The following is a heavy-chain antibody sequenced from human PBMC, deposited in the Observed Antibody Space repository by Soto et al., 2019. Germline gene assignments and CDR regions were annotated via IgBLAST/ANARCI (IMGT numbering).Heavy chain of an antibody. CDR1: GFSLSSDG. CDR2: ISYDGSNK. Sequence: PEGCRGLYYAASGFSLSSDGSHWISKAPGKGLEWVAVISYDGSNKYYADSVKGRFTISRDNSKNTLYLQMNSLRAEDTAVYYCAKDHPDKVALFGTPHYFDYWGQGTLVTVSS. J-gene: IGHJ4*02. V-gene: IGHV3-30*18. D-gene: IGHD3-3*01. CDR3: AKDHPDKVALFGTPHYFDY.